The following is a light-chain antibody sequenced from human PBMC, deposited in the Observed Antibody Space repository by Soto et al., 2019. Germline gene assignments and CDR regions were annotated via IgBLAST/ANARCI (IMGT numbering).Light chain of an antibody. CDR1: QSFNSRD. CDR3: QQYGSAPWT. CDR2: ATS. Sequence: EIVLAQSPGTLSLSPGDRATLSCRASQSFNSRDLAWFQQRPGQAPRLLIYATSSRAADIPDRFSGSGSGTAFTLTINTLEPEDFAVYYCQQYGSAPWTFGQGTKVEIK. J-gene: IGKJ1*01. V-gene: IGKV3-20*01.